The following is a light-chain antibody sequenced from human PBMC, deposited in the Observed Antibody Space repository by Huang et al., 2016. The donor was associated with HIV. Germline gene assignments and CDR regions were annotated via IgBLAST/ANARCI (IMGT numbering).Light chain of an antibody. Sequence: DIQMTQSPSSLSASVGDRVTITCQASQDIANYLNWYQQKSGKDPKLLIYDASDLETGVPSRFSGSGSGTDFTFTISSLQPEDIATYYCQQYDNLPLTFGGGTTVEIK. V-gene: IGKV1-33*01. CDR1: QDIANY. CDR3: QQYDNLPLT. CDR2: DAS. J-gene: IGKJ4*01.